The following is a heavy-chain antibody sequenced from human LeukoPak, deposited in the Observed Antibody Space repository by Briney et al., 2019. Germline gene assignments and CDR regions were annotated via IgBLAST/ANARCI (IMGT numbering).Heavy chain of an antibody. D-gene: IGHD5-24*01. V-gene: IGHV1-2*02. J-gene: IGHJ4*02. CDR2: INPISGGT. Sequence: ASVKVSCKAFGYTFTGYYIHWVRQAPGQGLEWMAWINPISGGTNSAQKFQGRVTMTRDTSISTAYMELSGLRSDDTAVYYCAREDGSFDYWGQGTLVTVSS. CDR1: GYTFTGYY. CDR3: AREDGSFDY.